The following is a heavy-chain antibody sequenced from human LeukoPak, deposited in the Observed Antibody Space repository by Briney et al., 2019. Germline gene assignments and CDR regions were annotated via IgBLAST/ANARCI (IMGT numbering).Heavy chain of an antibody. V-gene: IGHV3-23*01. CDR1: AFTFSSYA. CDR3: AKDRVSPGFNWFDP. J-gene: IGHJ5*02. D-gene: IGHD3-16*01. Sequence: SGGSLRLSCAASAFTFSSYAMSWVRQPPGKGLEWVSAISGSGGSTYYADSVKGRFTISRDNSKNTVYLQMNSLRAEDTAVYYCAKDRVSPGFNWFDPWGQGALVTVSS. CDR2: ISGSGGST.